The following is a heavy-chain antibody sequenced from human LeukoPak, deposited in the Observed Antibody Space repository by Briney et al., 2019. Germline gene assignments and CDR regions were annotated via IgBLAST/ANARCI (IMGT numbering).Heavy chain of an antibody. CDR1: GFTFSSHW. Sequence: PGGSLRLSCSASGFTFSSHWMHWVRQAPGKGLVWVSRINGDGSETNCAGSVRGRFTISRDNAKNTLHLQMNSLRAEDTAVYYCASGSGDFGDPFDYWGQGTLVTVSS. D-gene: IGHD4-17*01. CDR2: INGDGSET. J-gene: IGHJ4*02. CDR3: ASGSGDFGDPFDY. V-gene: IGHV3-74*01.